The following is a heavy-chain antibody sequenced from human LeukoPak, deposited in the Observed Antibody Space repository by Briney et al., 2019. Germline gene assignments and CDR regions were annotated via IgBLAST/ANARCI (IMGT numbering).Heavy chain of an antibody. D-gene: IGHD6-19*01. CDR3: ARARGVAAPGDY. V-gene: IGHV3-7*01. Sequence: GGSLRLSCAASGFTFSSYWMGWVRQAPGKGLEWVANIKQGGSEKYYVDSVKGRSTISRDTAKNSLYLQMNGLSAEDTAVYYCARARGVAAPGDYWGQGTLVTVSS. CDR1: GFTFSSYW. CDR2: IKQGGSEK. J-gene: IGHJ4*02.